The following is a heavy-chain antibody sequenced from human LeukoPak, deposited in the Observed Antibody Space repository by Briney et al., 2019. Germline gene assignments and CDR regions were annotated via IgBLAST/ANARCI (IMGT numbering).Heavy chain of an antibody. CDR3: ARDSSTVTNGYYFDY. CDR2: INHSGST. CDR1: GGSSSGYY. Sequence: SETLSLTCAVYGGSSSGYYWSWIRQPPGKGLEWIGEINHSGSTNYNPSLKSRVTISVDTSKNQFSLKLSSVTAADTAVYYCARDSSTVTNGYYFDYWGQGTLVTVSS. D-gene: IGHD4-17*01. J-gene: IGHJ4*02. V-gene: IGHV4-34*01.